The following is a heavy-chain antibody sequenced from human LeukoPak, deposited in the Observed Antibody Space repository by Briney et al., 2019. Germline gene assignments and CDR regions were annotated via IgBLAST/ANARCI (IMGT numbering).Heavy chain of an antibody. CDR2: IDPSDSYT. CDR3: ARDYYDSSGYIDY. J-gene: IGHJ4*02. CDR1: GYSFTSYW. D-gene: IGHD3-22*01. V-gene: IGHV5-10-1*01. Sequence: GESLKISCKGSGYSFTSYWISWVRQMPGKGLEWMGRIDPSDSYTNYSPSFQGHVTISADKSISTAYLQWSSLRASDTAMYYCARDYYDSSGYIDYLGQGTPVTVSS.